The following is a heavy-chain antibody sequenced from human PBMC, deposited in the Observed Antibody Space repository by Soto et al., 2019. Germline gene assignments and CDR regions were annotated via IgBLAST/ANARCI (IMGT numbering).Heavy chain of an antibody. J-gene: IGHJ4*02. V-gene: IGHV3-73*02. CDR1: GFTLSGSA. Sequence: EVQLVESGGGLVQPGESLKLSCAASGFTLSGSAVHWVRQASGKGMEWVGRIRSKTHNYATDYIAAVKGRPTMYRDESNHTADQQMNGLKTDDTSVDYCTRSGGSYYFSYWGEGTLVPISS. CDR2: IRSKTHNYAT. CDR3: TRSGGSYYFSY. D-gene: IGHD1-26*01.